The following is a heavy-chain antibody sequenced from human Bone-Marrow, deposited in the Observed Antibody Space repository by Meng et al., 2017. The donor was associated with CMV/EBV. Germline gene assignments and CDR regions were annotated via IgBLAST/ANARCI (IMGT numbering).Heavy chain of an antibody. CDR3: ARIVGATLYYSYGMDV. Sequence: SETLSLTCTVSGGSISSSSYYWGWIRQPPGKGLEWIGSIYYSGSTYYNPSLKSRVTISVDTSKNQFSLKLSSVTAADTAVYYCARIVGATLYYSYGMDVWGQGTTVTVSS. CDR2: IYYSGST. CDR1: GGSISSSSYY. D-gene: IGHD1-26*01. V-gene: IGHV4-39*07. J-gene: IGHJ6*02.